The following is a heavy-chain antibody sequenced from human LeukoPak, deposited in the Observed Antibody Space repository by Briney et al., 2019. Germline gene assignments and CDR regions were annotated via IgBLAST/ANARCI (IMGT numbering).Heavy chain of an antibody. Sequence: SVKVSCTASGGTFSSYAISWVRQAPGQGLEWMGGIIPIFGTANYAQKFQGRVTITADESTRTAYMELRTLRSEDTAIYYCARGSGETGGYYYVYWGRGTPVTVSS. CDR3: ARGSGETGGYYYVY. J-gene: IGHJ4*02. CDR2: IIPIFGTA. CDR1: GGTFSSYA. V-gene: IGHV1-69*13. D-gene: IGHD3-22*01.